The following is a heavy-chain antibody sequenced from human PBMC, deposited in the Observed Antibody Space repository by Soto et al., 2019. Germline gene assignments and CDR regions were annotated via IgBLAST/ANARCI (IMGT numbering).Heavy chain of an antibody. CDR2: ISAYNGNT. V-gene: IGHV1-18*01. J-gene: IGHJ5*02. CDR3: AIRPGQIGDCYSTSCEIVFDTKTTNWFDL. D-gene: IGHD2-2*01. Sequence: GSVKVSCKASGYTFTSYGISWVRQAPGQGLEWMGWISAYNGNTNYAQKLQGRVTMTTDTSTSTAYMELSSLRADDTAGCYCAIRPGQIGDCYSTSCEIVFDTKTTNWFDLWGQGPLMTF. CDR1: GYTFTSYG.